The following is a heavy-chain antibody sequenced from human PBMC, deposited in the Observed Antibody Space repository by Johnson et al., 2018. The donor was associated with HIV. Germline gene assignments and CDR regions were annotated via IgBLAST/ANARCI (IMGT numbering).Heavy chain of an antibody. V-gene: IGHV3-30*02. Sequence: VQLVESGGGVVQPGGSLRLSCVASGFTFSSSGMHWFRQAPGKGLEWVAFIRYDGSKRYYADSVKGRFSISRDNSKNTLYLQVNSLRPEDTAVYYCATERQAALDIWGQGTMVTVSS. D-gene: IGHD1-1*01. CDR1: GFTFSSSG. CDR3: ATERQAALDI. CDR2: IRYDGSKR. J-gene: IGHJ3*02.